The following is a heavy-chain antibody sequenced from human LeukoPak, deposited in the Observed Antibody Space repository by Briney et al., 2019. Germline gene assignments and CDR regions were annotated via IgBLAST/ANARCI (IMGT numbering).Heavy chain of an antibody. CDR2: INSDGSST. J-gene: IGHJ4*02. CDR3: ARDLIWYGEFHDY. V-gene: IGHV3-74*01. Sequence: GGSLRLSCAASGFTLSSYWMHWLRQAPGKGLVWVSRINSDGSSTSYADSVKGRFTISTDNAKNTLYLQMNSLRAEDTAVYYCARDLIWYGEFHDYWGQGTLVTVSS. CDR1: GFTLSSYW. D-gene: IGHD3-10*01.